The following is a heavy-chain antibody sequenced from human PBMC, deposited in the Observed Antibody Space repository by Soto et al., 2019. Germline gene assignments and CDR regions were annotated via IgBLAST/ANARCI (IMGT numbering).Heavy chain of an antibody. Sequence: PGGSLRLSCAASGFIFGAHAMSWVRQAPGKGLEWVSGVNWNGGSTGYADSVKGRFTISRDNAKNSLYLQMNSLRAEDTAFYYCVRGASLNFDYWGQGTLVTVSS. V-gene: IGHV3-20*04. J-gene: IGHJ4*02. CDR2: VNWNGGST. CDR1: GFIFGAHA. D-gene: IGHD1-26*01. CDR3: VRGASLNFDY.